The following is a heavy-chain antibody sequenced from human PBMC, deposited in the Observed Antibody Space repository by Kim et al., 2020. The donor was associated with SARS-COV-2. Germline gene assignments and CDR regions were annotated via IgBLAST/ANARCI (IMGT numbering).Heavy chain of an antibody. CDR3: SKRGGVFDFSSASYIDN. V-gene: IGHV3-30*18. D-gene: IGHD3-3*01. CDR2: ISYEGSKK. J-gene: IGHJ5*01. Sequence: GGSLRLSCVVSGFNFNYYGMHWVRQAPGKGLEWVAGISYEGSKKFYADSLMGRFTISSDSSKNTLYLQMDSLRSEDTAVYYCSKRGGVFDFSSASYIDN. CDR1: GFNFNYYG.